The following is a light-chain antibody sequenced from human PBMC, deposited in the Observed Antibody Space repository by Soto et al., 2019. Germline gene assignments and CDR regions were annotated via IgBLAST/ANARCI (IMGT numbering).Light chain of an antibody. CDR3: QQYGSSPTWT. J-gene: IGKJ1*01. CDR1: QSVSSY. V-gene: IGKV3-20*01. CDR2: DAS. Sequence: EIVLTQSPATLSLSPGERATLSCRASQSVSSYLAWYQQKPGQAPRLLIYDASNRATGIPDRFSGSGSGTDFTLTISRLEPEDPAVYYCQQYGSSPTWTFGQGTKVDIK.